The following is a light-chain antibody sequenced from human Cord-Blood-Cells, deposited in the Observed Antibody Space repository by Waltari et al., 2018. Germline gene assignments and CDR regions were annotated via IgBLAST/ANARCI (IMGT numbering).Light chain of an antibody. J-gene: IGKJ3*01. CDR2: DAS. Sequence: DIQMTQSPSSLSASVGDRVTITCQASQDISNYLNWYQQKPGKAPKLLIYDASNLETGVPSRFSGSGSGTDFTFTISSLQPEDIATYYCQRYDNLPFTGGPGTKLDSK. V-gene: IGKV1-33*01. CDR3: QRYDNLPFT. CDR1: QDISNY.